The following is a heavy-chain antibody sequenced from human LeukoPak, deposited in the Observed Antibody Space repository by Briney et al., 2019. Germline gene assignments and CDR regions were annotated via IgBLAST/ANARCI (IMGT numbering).Heavy chain of an antibody. CDR1: EFTFSSYW. D-gene: IGHD4-17*01. Sequence: GGSLRLSCAASEFTFSSYWMSWVRQAPGKGLEWVANIKQDGGEKYYLDSVKGRFTVSRDNAKNSLYLQMNSLRAEDTAVYYCARVGARQVLEYWGQGTLVTVSS. V-gene: IGHV3-7*01. CDR3: ARVGARQVLEY. J-gene: IGHJ4*02. CDR2: IKQDGGEK.